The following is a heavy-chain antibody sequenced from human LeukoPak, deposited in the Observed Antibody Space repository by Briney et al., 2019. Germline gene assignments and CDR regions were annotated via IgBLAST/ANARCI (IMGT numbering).Heavy chain of an antibody. V-gene: IGHV3-30*03. CDR2: IPYDGSNK. CDR1: GFTFSSYG. D-gene: IGHD3-10*01. CDR3: ASFPYYYGSGSYYKDSDY. J-gene: IGHJ4*02. Sequence: GGSLRLSCAASGFTFSSYGMHWVRQAPGKGLEWVAVIPYDGSNKYYADSVKGRFTISRDNSKNTLYLQMNSLRAEDTAVYYCASFPYYYGSGSYYKDSDYWGQGTLVTVSS.